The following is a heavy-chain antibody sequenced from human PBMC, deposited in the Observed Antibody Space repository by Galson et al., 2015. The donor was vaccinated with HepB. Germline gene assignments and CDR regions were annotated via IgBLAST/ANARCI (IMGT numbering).Heavy chain of an antibody. CDR3: ARVQSSVVVVAATPSGWFDP. V-gene: IGHV1-8*02. CDR2: MNPNSGNT. Sequence: SVKVSCKASGGTFSSYAISWVRQAPGQGLEWMGWMNPNSGNTGYAQKFQGRVTMTRNTSISTAYMELSSLRSEDTAVYYCARVQSSVVVVAATPSGWFDPWGQGTLVTVSS. CDR1: GGTFSSYA. D-gene: IGHD2-15*01. J-gene: IGHJ5*02.